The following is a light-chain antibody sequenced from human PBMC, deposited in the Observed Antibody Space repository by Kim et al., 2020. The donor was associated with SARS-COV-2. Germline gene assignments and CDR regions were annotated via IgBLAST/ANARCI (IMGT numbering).Light chain of an antibody. CDR3: YSAADNNLVV. J-gene: IGLJ2*01. CDR1: VLAKKY. V-gene: IGLV3-27*01. Sequence: VSPGQTARITCSGDVLAKKYARWFQQKPGQAPGLVIYKDSERPSGIPERFSGSSSGTTVTLTISGAQVEDEADYYCYSAADNNLVVFGGGTQLTVL. CDR2: KDS.